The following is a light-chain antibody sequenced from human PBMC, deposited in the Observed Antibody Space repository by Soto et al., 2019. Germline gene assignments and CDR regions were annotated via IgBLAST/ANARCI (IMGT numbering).Light chain of an antibody. J-gene: IGKJ3*01. CDR2: GAS. Sequence: ILMTQSPVILSVSPGERATLSCRASQSVSNKLAWYQQRPGRAPSLLIYGASTRATGIPARFSGSGSGTEFTLTISSLQSEDFAVYYCQQYNQWPQFTFDPGTRVDIK. CDR1: QSVSNK. V-gene: IGKV3-15*01. CDR3: QQYNQWPQFT.